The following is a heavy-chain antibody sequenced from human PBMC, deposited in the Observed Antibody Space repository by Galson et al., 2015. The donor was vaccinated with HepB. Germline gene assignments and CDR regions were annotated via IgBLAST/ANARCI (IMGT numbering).Heavy chain of an antibody. CDR2: IRSKAYGGTT. D-gene: IGHD6-13*01. CDR1: GFTFGDYA. J-gene: IGHJ5*02. CDR3: TRDEGIAAAGTPGEDWFDP. Sequence: SLRLSCAASGFTFGDYAMSWFRQAPGKGLEWVGFIRSKAYGGTTEYAASVKGRFTISRDDSKSTAYLQMNSLKTEDTAVYYCTRDEGIAAAGTPGEDWFDPWGQGTLVTVSS. V-gene: IGHV3-49*03.